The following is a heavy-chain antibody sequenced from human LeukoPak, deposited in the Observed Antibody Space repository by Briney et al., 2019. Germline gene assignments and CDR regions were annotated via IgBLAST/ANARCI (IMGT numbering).Heavy chain of an antibody. J-gene: IGHJ6*04. Sequence: GSLRLSCAASGFTFNSYGIHWVRQAPGKGLEWVAFIRYDGSSKYYVDSVKGRFTISRDNAKNSLYLQMNSLRAEDTAVYYCAELGITMIGGVWGKGTTVIISS. V-gene: IGHV3-30*02. D-gene: IGHD3-10*02. CDR3: AELGITMIGGV. CDR2: IRYDGSSK. CDR1: GFTFNSYG.